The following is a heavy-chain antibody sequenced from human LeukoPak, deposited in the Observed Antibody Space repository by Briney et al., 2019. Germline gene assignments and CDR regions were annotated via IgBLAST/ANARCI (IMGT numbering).Heavy chain of an antibody. Sequence: PGGSLRLSCAASGFTFSNYGMSWVRQAPGKGLEWVSSISSSSSYIYYADSVKGRFTISRDNAKNSLYLQMNSLRAEDTAVYYCARENYFDWPNLNYWGQGTLVTVSS. V-gene: IGHV3-21*01. J-gene: IGHJ4*02. D-gene: IGHD3-9*01. CDR3: ARENYFDWPNLNY. CDR1: GFTFSNYG. CDR2: ISSSSSYI.